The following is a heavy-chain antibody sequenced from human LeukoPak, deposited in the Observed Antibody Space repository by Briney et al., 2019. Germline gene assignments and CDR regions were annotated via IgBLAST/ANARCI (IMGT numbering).Heavy chain of an antibody. CDR3: ARRAYSSGYYYFDY. D-gene: IGHD3-22*01. J-gene: IGHJ4*02. V-gene: IGHV4-59*01. Sequence: PETLSLTCTVSGGSITSYYWSWIRQPPGKGLEWIGYIYYSGSTNYNPSLKSRVTISVDTSKNQFSLKLSSVTAADTAVYYCARRAYSSGYYYFDYWGQGALVTVSS. CDR1: GGSITSYY. CDR2: IYYSGST.